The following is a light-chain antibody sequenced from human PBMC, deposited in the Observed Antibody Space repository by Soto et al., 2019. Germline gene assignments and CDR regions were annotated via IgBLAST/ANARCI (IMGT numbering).Light chain of an antibody. CDR1: TSDVGAYNY. CDR2: EVT. V-gene: IGLV2-8*01. CDR3: SSFASSNTWV. J-gene: IGLJ3*02. Sequence: QSALTQPPSASGSPGQSVTISCTGTTSDVGAYNYVSWYQQHAGKAPKLVIYEVTKRPSGVPDRFSGSKSANTASLTVSGLQAEDEADYYCSSFASSNTWVFGGGTKLPVL.